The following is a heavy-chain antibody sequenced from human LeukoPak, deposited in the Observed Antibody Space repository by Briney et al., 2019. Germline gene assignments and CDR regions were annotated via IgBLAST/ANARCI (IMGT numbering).Heavy chain of an antibody. CDR1: GFTFSSYA. CDR3: AKGPDYGGNSGALDI. J-gene: IGHJ3*02. D-gene: IGHD4-23*01. CDR2: ISDSGGST. V-gene: IGHV3-23*01. Sequence: GGSLRLSCAASGFTFSSYAMSWVRQAPGKGLEWVSAISDSGGSTYYADSVKGRFTISRDNSKNTLCLQMNSLRAEDTAVYYCAKGPDYGGNSGALDIWGQGTMVTVSS.